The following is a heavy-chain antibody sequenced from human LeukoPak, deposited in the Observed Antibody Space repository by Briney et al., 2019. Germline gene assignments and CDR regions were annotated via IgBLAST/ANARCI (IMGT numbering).Heavy chain of an antibody. Sequence: SQTLSLTLTVSGGSISRGGYYWSWIPQHPGEGLEWIGYIYYSGSTYYNPSLKSRVTISVDTSKNQFSLKLSSVTAADTAVYYCARTYCCGGSCYHYYFDYWGQGTLVTVSS. CDR3: ARTYCCGGSCYHYYFDY. D-gene: IGHD2-15*01. CDR2: IYYSGST. V-gene: IGHV4-31*03. CDR1: GGSISRGGYY. J-gene: IGHJ4*02.